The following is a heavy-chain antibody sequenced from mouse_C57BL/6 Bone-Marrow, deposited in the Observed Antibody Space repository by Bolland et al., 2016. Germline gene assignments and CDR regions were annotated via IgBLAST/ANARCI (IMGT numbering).Heavy chain of an antibody. V-gene: IGHV2-9-1*01. Sequence: NYNSALKSRLSISKDNSKSQVFLKMNSLQTDDTARYYCARNWGSFDYWGQGTLV. J-gene: IGHJ3*01. CDR3: ARNWGSFDY.